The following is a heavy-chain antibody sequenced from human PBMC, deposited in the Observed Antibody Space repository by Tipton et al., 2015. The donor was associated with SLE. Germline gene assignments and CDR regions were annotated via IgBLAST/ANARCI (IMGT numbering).Heavy chain of an antibody. CDR3: ARASDSGQNAFDI. CDR1: GGSIISSAYY. CDR2: VYYGGSS. V-gene: IGHV4-39*01. Sequence: LRLSCTVSGGSIISSAYYRGWIRQPPGKGLEWIRNVYYGGSSYYNPSLKSRATISTDSSENLFSLRLTSVTDADTAVYFCARASDSGQNAFDIWGQGTVVTVSS. J-gene: IGHJ3*02. D-gene: IGHD3-10*01.